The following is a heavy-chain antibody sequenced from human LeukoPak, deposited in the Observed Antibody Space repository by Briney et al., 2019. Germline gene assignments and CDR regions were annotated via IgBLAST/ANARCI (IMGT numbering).Heavy chain of an antibody. CDR1: GGSISSYY. CDR3: ARDRRYSYGPNWFDP. Sequence: SETLSLTCTVSGGSISSYYWSWIRQPPGKGLEWIGYIYYSGSTNYNPSLKSRVTISVDTSKNQFSLKLSSVTAADTAVYYCARDRRYSYGPNWFDPWGQGTLVTVSS. CDR2: IYYSGST. D-gene: IGHD5-18*01. V-gene: IGHV4-59*01. J-gene: IGHJ5*02.